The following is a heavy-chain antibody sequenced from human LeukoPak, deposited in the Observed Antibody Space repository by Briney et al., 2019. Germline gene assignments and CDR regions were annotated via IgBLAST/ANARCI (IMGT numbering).Heavy chain of an antibody. V-gene: IGHV3-30*02. CDR1: GFTFSSYG. CDR3: ARVDPYSSSGAYSFDY. Sequence: GGSLRLSCAASGFTFSSYGMHWVRQAPGKGLEWVAFIRYDGSNKYYADSVKGRFTISRDNSKSTLSLEMNSLRAEDTAVYYCARVDPYSSSGAYSFDYWGQGTLVTVSS. CDR2: IRYDGSNK. D-gene: IGHD6-13*01. J-gene: IGHJ4*02.